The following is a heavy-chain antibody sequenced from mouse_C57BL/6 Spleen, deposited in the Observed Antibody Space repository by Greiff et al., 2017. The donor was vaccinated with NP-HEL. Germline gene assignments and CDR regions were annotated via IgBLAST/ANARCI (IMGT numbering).Heavy chain of an antibody. CDR1: GFNIKNTY. V-gene: IGHV14-3*01. CDR3: ARCPSYGNYPYYYAMDY. J-gene: IGHJ4*01. Sequence: VQLQQSVAELVRPGASVKLSCTASGFNIKNTYMHWVKQRPEQGLEWIGRIDPANGNTKYAPKFQGKATITADTSSNTAYLQLSSLTSEDTAIYYCARCPSYGNYPYYYAMDYWGQGTSVTVSS. CDR2: IDPANGNT. D-gene: IGHD2-1*01.